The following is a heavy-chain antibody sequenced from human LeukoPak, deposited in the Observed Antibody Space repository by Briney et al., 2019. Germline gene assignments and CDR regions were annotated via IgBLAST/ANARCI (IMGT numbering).Heavy chain of an antibody. D-gene: IGHD3-22*01. J-gene: IGHJ4*02. Sequence: ASVSASCTASGYTFTTYDINWVRQAAGQRLEWRGWMNPNSGNTGYAQTFQGRVTMTSNTSISTAYMELSSLRSEDTAVYYCARGLYYYDSSGSYYFDSWGQGALVTVSS. CDR3: ARGLYYYDSSGSYYFDS. CDR1: GYTFTTYD. CDR2: MNPNSGNT. V-gene: IGHV1-8*01.